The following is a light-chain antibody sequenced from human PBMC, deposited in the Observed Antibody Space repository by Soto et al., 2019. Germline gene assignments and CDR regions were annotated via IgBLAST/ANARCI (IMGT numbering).Light chain of an antibody. J-gene: IGKJ2*01. CDR1: PRIGSW. CDR3: QQYHGYQYT. CDR2: KAS. Sequence: IPMPQSPSTLSASVLDRVSITCRASPRIGSWLAWYPQNPGKAPSLLLYKASILDSGVPSRFSGSGSGTEFTLTISSLEPDDFATYSCQQYHGYQYTFGQGTKLEIK. V-gene: IGKV1-5*03.